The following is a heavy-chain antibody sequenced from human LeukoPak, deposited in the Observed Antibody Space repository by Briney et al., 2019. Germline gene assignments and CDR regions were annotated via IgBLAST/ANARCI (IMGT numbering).Heavy chain of an antibody. D-gene: IGHD3-3*01. V-gene: IGHV4-59*08. CDR2: IYYSGNT. Sequence: KPSETLSLTCTVSGDSISNYYWSWIRQPPGKGLEWIGYIYYSGNTDYNPSLKSRVTISVDTSKNQFSLKLSSVTAADTAVYYCASTYYDFWSGYPPYYYYYMDVWGKGTTVTVSS. CDR1: GDSISNYY. J-gene: IGHJ6*03. CDR3: ASTYYDFWSGYPPYYYYYMDV.